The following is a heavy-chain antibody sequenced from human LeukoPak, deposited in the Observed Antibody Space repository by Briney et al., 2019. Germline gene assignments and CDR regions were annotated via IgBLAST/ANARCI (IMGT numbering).Heavy chain of an antibody. Sequence: PGRSLRLSCAASGFTFSSYGMHWVRQAPGKGLEWEAVIWYDGSNKYYADSVKGRFTISRDNSKNTLYLQMDSLRAGDTAVYYCARTLNSSSWYASLGYWGQGTLVTVSS. V-gene: IGHV3-33*01. CDR1: GFTFSSYG. CDR2: IWYDGSNK. CDR3: ARTLNSSSWYASLGY. J-gene: IGHJ4*02. D-gene: IGHD6-13*01.